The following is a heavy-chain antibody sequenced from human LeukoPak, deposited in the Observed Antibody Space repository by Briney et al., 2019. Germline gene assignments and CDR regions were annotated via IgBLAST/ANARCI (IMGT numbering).Heavy chain of an antibody. CDR1: GISLSNYG. Sequence: QAGGSLRLSCAVSGISLSNYGMSWVRQAPGKGLEWVAGISGSGVGANYADSVKGRFTISRDNPKNTLYLQMNRLRADDTAVYFCAKRGVVIRVILVGFHKEAYYFDSWGQGALVTVSS. D-gene: IGHD3-22*01. CDR2: ISGSGVGA. J-gene: IGHJ4*02. CDR3: AKRGVVIRVILVGFHKEAYYFDS. V-gene: IGHV3-23*01.